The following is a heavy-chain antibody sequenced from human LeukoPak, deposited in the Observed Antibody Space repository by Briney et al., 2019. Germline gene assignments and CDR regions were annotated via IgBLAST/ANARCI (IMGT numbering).Heavy chain of an antibody. V-gene: IGHV4-59*01. D-gene: IGHD5-24*01. CDR1: GGSISSYY. CDR3: ARADREMAQGYY. CDR2: IYYSGST. Sequence: SETLSLTCTVSGGSISSYYWSWIRQPPGKGLEWIGYIYYSGSTNYNPSLKSRVTISVDTSKNQFSLKLSSVTAADTAVYYCARADREMAQGYYRGQGTLVTVSS. J-gene: IGHJ4*02.